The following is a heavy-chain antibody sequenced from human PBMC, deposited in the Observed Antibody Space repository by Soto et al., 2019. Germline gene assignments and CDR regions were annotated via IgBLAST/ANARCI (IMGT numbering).Heavy chain of an antibody. Sequence: ASVKVSCKASGYTFTSYAMHWVRQAPGQRLDWMGWINAGNGNTKYSQKFQGRVTITRDTSASTAYMELSSLRSEDTAVYYCARDEDYDILTGYYLAAFDIWGQGTMVTVSS. D-gene: IGHD3-9*01. CDR1: GYTFTSYA. CDR2: INAGNGNT. J-gene: IGHJ3*02. CDR3: ARDEDYDILTGYYLAAFDI. V-gene: IGHV1-3*01.